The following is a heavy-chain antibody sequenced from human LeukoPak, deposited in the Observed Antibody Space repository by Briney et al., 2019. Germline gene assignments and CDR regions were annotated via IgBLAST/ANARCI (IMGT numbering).Heavy chain of an antibody. V-gene: IGHV5-51*01. D-gene: IGHD3-3*01. CDR2: IYPGDSDT. Sequence: GESLKISCKGSGYSFPSYWIAWVRQMPGKGLEWMGIIYPGDSDTRYSPSFQGQVTISADKSISTAYLQWSSLKASDTAMYYCARHKATIFGVVIEGDYWGQGTLVTVSS. CDR3: ARHKATIFGVVIEGDY. J-gene: IGHJ4*02. CDR1: GYSFPSYW.